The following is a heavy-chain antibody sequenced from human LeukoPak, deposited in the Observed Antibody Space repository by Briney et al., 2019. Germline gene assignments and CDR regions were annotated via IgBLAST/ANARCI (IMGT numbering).Heavy chain of an antibody. CDR1: GGSFSGYY. Sequence: SETLSLTCAVYGGSFSGYYWSWVRQPPGKGLEWIGEINHSGSTNYNPSLKSRVTISVDTSKNQFSLKLSSVTAADTAVYYCAREVGYSYGHYYYYMDVWGKGTTVTVSS. CDR2: INHSGST. D-gene: IGHD5-18*01. J-gene: IGHJ6*03. CDR3: AREVGYSYGHYYYYMDV. V-gene: IGHV4-34*01.